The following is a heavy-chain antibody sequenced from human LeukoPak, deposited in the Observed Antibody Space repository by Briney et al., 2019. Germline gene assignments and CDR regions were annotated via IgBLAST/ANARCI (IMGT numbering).Heavy chain of an antibody. D-gene: IGHD2/OR15-2a*01. CDR1: GGSISSYY. CDR2: IDYSGST. Sequence: PSETLSLTCTVSGGSISSYYWSWLRQPPGKGLEWVGYIDYSGSTNYNPSLNGRVTISVDTSKNQFSLKLSSVTAADTAVYYCAGNNWYFDLWGRGTLVTVSS. J-gene: IGHJ2*01. CDR3: AGNNWYFDL. V-gene: IGHV4-59*08.